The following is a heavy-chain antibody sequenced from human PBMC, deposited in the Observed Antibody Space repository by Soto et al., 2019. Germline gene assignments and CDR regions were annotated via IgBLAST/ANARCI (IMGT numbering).Heavy chain of an antibody. D-gene: IGHD4-17*01. J-gene: IGHJ6*03. CDR3: ARGAEMGTVTKGYYYDMDV. CDR1: GDTFSNHT. Sequence: QVQLVQSGAEVKKPGSSVKVSCKASGDTFSNHTISWVRQAPGQGLEWMGRIIPMLGVANYAQKVQGRVTITADKSTSTDYMELSSLRSADTAVYYCARGAEMGTVTKGYYYDMDVWGKGTTVTVSS. V-gene: IGHV1-69*04. CDR2: IIPMLGVA.